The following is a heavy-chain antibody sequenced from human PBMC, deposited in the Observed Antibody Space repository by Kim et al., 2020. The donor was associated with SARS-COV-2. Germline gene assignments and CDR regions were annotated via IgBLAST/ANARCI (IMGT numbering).Heavy chain of an antibody. Sequence: GGSMRLSCAASGFTFSSYGMHWVRQAPGKGLEWVTIISYDGSDKYYADSVKGRFTISRDNSKNTLYLQMNSLRAEDTAVYYCAKGSGGRNLIDYWVQGTLVTVSS. D-gene: IGHD2-15*01. J-gene: IGHJ4*02. CDR1: GFTFSSYG. CDR3: AKGSGGRNLIDY. CDR2: ISYDGSDK. V-gene: IGHV3-30*18.